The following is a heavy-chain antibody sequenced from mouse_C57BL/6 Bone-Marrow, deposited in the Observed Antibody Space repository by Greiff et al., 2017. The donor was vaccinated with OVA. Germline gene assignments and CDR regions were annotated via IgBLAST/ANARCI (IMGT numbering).Heavy chain of an antibody. V-gene: IGHV14-2*01. CDR1: GFNIQDYY. CDR2: IDPEDGET. CDR3: ARRANLHFDY. D-gene: IGHD3-1*01. Sequence: EVQLQQSGAELVKPGASVKLSCTASGFNIQDYYMHWVKQRTEQGLEWIGRIDPEDGETQYAPKVQGKATITADTSSTPAYLQLSSLTSEDTAVYYCARRANLHFDYWGQGTTLTVSS. J-gene: IGHJ2*01.